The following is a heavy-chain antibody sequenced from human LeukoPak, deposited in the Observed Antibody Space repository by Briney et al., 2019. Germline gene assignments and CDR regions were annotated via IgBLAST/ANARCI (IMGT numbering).Heavy chain of an antibody. CDR1: GFTFSSYW. Sequence: GGSLRLSCAASGFTFSSYWMSWVRQAPGKGLEWVANIKQDGSEKYYVDSVKGRFTISRDNAKNSLYLQMNSLRAEDTAVYYCASLNVPRTFDIWGQGTMVTVSS. D-gene: IGHD1-1*01. V-gene: IGHV3-7*01. CDR3: ASLNVPRTFDI. CDR2: IKQDGSEK. J-gene: IGHJ3*02.